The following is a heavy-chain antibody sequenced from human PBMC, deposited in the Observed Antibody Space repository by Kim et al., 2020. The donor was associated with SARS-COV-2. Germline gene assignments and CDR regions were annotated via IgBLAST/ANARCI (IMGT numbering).Heavy chain of an antibody. CDR1: GGSISTTTYY. D-gene: IGHD3-3*01. CDR3: ARERNERFLDWSSKNHYYYMDV. J-gene: IGHJ6*03. CDR2: SSYTGSV. V-gene: IGHV4-39*02. Sequence: SETLSLTCSVSGGSISTTTYYGAWIRQAPGKGLEWIGSSSYTGSVFYNPSLKSRVTLSVDTSKNQFSLKLTSVTAADTAVYYCARERNERFLDWSSKNHYYYMDVWGKGTTVTVSS.